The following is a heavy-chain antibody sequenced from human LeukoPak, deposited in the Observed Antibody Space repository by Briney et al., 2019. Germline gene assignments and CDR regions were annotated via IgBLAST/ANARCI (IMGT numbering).Heavy chain of an antibody. J-gene: IGHJ4*02. CDR1: GYTFTGYY. V-gene: IGHV1-2*02. D-gene: IGHD3-10*01. Sequence: GASVKVSCKASGYTFTGYYMHWVRQAPGQGLEWMGWINPNSGGTNYAQKFQGRVTMTRDTSISTAYMELSRLRSNDTAVYYCARAPGSGSYPFDYWGQGTLVAVSS. CDR3: ARAPGSGSYPFDY. CDR2: INPNSGGT.